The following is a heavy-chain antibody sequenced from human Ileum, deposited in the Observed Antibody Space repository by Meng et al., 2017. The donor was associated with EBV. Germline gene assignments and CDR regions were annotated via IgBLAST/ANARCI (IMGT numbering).Heavy chain of an antibody. CDR1: GGSISSSSDY. J-gene: IGHJ4*02. Sequence: QLQLHDGGPALVKPSETLSPTCTFSGGSISSSSDYWGWIRQPPGKGLEWIGSIYYSGSTYYNPSLKSRVTISVDTSKNQFSLKLSSVTAADTAVYYCARSIVVVPAAIYYWGQGTLVTVSS. CDR2: IYYSGST. D-gene: IGHD2-2*01. V-gene: IGHV4-39*01. CDR3: ARSIVVVPAAIYY.